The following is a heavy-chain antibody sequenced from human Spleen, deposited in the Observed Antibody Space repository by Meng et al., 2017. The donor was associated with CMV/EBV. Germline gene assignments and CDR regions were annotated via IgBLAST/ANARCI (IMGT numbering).Heavy chain of an antibody. D-gene: IGHD1-26*01. CDR3: ATPSGSYRGGGGAMDY. J-gene: IGHJ4*02. CDR2: INGDGSIT. V-gene: IGHV3-74*01. Sequence: GGSLRLSCAASGFTFSNYWIHWVRQIPGKGLVWVSRINGDGSITTYTDSVKGRFTISRDNAKNTLYLQMNSLRAEDTALYYCATPSGSYRGGGGAMDYWGQGTLVTVSS. CDR1: GFTFSNYW.